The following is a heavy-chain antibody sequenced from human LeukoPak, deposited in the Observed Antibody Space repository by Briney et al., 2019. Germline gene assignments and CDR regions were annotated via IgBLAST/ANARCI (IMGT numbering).Heavy chain of an antibody. CDR3: ARPRDGAFDI. D-gene: IGHD5-24*01. V-gene: IGHV1-2*02. CDR2: INPNSGGT. CDR1: GYTFTGYY. J-gene: IGHJ3*02. Sequence: ASVKVSCKASGYTFTGYYMYWVRQAPGQGLEWMGWINPNSGGTNYAQKFQGRVTMTRDTSISTAYMELRSLRSDDTAVYYCARPRDGAFDIWGQGTMVTVSS.